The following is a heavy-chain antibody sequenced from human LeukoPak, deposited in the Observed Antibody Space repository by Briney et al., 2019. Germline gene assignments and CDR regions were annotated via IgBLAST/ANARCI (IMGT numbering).Heavy chain of an antibody. CDR2: IRHNGNQK. V-gene: IGHV3-30*02. Sequence: PGGSLRLSCEASGFDFSGFGMHWVRQAPGKGLEWVAFIRHNGNQKLYADSVKGRFTISRDNSKNTLYLQMNSLRAEDTAVYYCTPTDYYGSGSSLDYWGQGTLVTVSS. CDR3: TPTDYYGSGSSLDY. J-gene: IGHJ4*02. D-gene: IGHD3-10*01. CDR1: GFDFSGFG.